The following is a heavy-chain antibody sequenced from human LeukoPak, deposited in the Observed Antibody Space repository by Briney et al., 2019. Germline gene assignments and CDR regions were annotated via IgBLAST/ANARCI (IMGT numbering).Heavy chain of an antibody. CDR1: GFTFSSYS. CDR3: ARGANVATPLFDWFDP. J-gene: IGHJ5*02. V-gene: IGHV3-21*01. CDR2: ISSSSSYI. Sequence: GGSLRLSCAASGFTFSSYSMNWVRQAPGKGLEWVSSISSSSSYIYYADSVKGRFTISRDNAKNSLYLQMNSLRAEDTAVYYCARGANVATPLFDWFDPWGQGTLVTVSS. D-gene: IGHD4-23*01.